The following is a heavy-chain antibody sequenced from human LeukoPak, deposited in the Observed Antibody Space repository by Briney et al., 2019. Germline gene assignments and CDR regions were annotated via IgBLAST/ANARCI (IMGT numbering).Heavy chain of an antibody. J-gene: IGHJ3*02. CDR3: ATILHTAMAIFGAFDI. V-gene: IGHV4-38-2*02. CDR2: IYHSGST. CDR1: GYSISSGYY. D-gene: IGHD5-18*01. Sequence: PSETLSLTCTVSGYSISSGYYWGWIRQPPGKGLEWIGSIYHSGSTYYNPSLKSRVTISVDTSKNQFSLKLSSVTAADTAVYYCATILHTAMAIFGAFDIWGQGTMVTVSS.